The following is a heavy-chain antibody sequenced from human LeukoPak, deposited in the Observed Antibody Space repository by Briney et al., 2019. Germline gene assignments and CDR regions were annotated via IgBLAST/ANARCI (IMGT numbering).Heavy chain of an antibody. D-gene: IGHD4-17*01. CDR3: AKEYGDFPFDY. Sequence: PGGSLRLSCSASGFTFSSYPFNWVRQAPGKGLEWVSSISTSNTYVYYADSVKGRFTISRDNAQNSLYLQMNSLRAEDTAVYYCAKEYGDFPFDYWGQGTLVTVSS. CDR1: GFTFSSYP. V-gene: IGHV3-21*04. J-gene: IGHJ4*02. CDR2: ISTSNTYV.